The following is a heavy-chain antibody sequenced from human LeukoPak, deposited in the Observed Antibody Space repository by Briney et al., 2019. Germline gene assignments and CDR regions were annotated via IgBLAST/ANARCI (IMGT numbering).Heavy chain of an antibody. CDR3: ARNQAAAGPVPTRYMDV. V-gene: IGHV3-30*02. CDR2: IRYDGSNK. Sequence: GGSLRLSCAASGFTFSSYGMHWVRQAPGKGLEWVAFIRYDGSNKYCADSVKGRFTISRDNSKNTLYLQMNSLRAEDTAVYYCARNQAAAGPVPTRYMDVWGKGTTVTVSS. D-gene: IGHD6-13*01. CDR1: GFTFSSYG. J-gene: IGHJ6*03.